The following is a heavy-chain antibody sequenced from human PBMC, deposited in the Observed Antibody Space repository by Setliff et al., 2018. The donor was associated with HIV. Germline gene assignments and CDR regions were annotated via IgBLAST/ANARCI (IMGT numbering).Heavy chain of an antibody. CDR2: FDPEDGET. D-gene: IGHD5-18*01. V-gene: IGHV1-24*01. J-gene: IGHJ6*02. CDR1: GYILTELS. Sequence: ASVKVSCKVSGYILTELSRHWVRQAPGKGLEWMGGFDPEDGETISAQKFQGRVTITRDTSASTAYMELSSLRSEDTAVYYCARDPPYSYGYTSYYGMDVWGQGTTVTVSS. CDR3: ARDPPYSYGYTSYYGMDV.